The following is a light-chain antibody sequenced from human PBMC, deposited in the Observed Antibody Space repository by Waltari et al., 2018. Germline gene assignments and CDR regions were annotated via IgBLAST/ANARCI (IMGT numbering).Light chain of an antibody. Sequence: DVQMTQSPSTLSASVGARVTITCRASQSIRSWLAWYQQKPGKAPKLLIYKASSLESGVPSRFSGSGSGTEFTLTISSLQPDDFATYYCQQYNSASRTFGQGTKVEIK. CDR3: QQYNSASRT. CDR1: QSIRSW. V-gene: IGKV1-5*03. J-gene: IGKJ1*01. CDR2: KAS.